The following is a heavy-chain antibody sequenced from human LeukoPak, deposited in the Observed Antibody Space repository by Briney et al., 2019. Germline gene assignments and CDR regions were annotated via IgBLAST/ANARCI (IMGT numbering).Heavy chain of an antibody. V-gene: IGHV3-48*03. J-gene: IGHJ4*02. CDR3: ARGPSGAPNTNFDY. CDR1: GFTFSSYE. Sequence: PGGSLRLSCAASGFTFSSYEMNWVRQAPGKGLEWVSYISSSGSTIYYADSVKGRFTISRDNAKNSLYLQMNSLRAEDTAVYYCARGPSGAPNTNFDYWGQGTLVTVSS. D-gene: IGHD6-19*01. CDR2: ISSSGSTI.